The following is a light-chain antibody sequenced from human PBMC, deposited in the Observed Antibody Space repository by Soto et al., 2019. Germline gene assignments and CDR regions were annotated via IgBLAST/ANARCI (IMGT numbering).Light chain of an antibody. Sequence: DIQMTQSPSSLSASVGDRVTITCRANQSISSYLNWYQQKPGKAPKLLIYAASSLQSGVPSRFSGSGSGTEFTLTISSLQPEDFATYYCQQLNSYPITFGQGTRLEIK. CDR1: QSISSY. V-gene: IGKV1-9*01. CDR2: AAS. J-gene: IGKJ5*01. CDR3: QQLNSYPIT.